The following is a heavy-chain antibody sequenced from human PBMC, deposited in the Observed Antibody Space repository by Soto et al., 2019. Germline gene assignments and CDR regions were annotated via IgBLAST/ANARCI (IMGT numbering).Heavy chain of an antibody. Sequence: VQLAQSGAEVEKPGASVTISCKTSGYTFTSYYIHWVRQAPGQGLEWMGVMNPNSGSVTYAQKFQGRVAMTKDRCTATMYLEVTGRTSDDTAIYICARDLGSDYSKPTLTHFCNHFELDVWGQGTPVTVSS. D-gene: IGHD4-4*01. V-gene: IGHV1-46*01. CDR3: ARDLGSDYSKPTLTHFCNHFELDV. J-gene: IGHJ6*02. CDR2: MNPNSGSV. CDR1: GYTFTSYY.